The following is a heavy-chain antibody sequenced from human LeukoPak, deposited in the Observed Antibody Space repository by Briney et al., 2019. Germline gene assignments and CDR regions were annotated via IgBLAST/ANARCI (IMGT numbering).Heavy chain of an antibody. V-gene: IGHV3-48*03. CDR1: GFTFSSYE. J-gene: IGHJ6*04. CDR2: ISSSGSTI. D-gene: IGHD6-13*01. CDR3: AREQYSGSWSYYYYGMDV. Sequence: GGSLRLSCAASGFTFSSYEMNWVRQAPGKGLEWVSYISSSGSTIYYADSVKGRFTISRDNAKNSLYLQMNSLRAEDTAAYYCAREQYSGSWSYYYYGMDVWGKGTTVTVSS.